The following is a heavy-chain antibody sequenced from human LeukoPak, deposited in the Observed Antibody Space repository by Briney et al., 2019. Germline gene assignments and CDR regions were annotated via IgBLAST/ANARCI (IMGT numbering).Heavy chain of an antibody. D-gene: IGHD3-10*01. V-gene: IGHV3-74*01. CDR3: ARDSGSGSYGDY. J-gene: IGHJ4*02. Sequence: GGSLRLSCAASGFTLINHWMHWVRQAPGKGLVWVSRISTDGNSTHYADSVKGRFTISRDGAKNTLYLQMNSLRAEDTAVYYCARDSGSGSYGDYWGQGTLVTVSS. CDR1: GFTLINHW. CDR2: ISTDGNST.